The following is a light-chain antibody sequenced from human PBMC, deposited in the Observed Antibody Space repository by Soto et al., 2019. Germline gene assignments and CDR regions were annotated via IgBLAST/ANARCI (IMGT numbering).Light chain of an antibody. CDR3: SSYTSSSTL. CDR2: EVS. V-gene: IGLV2-14*01. CDR1: SSDVGGYNY. J-gene: IGLJ2*01. Sequence: QPVLTQPASVSGSPGQSITISCTGTSSDVGGYNYVSWYQQHPGNAPKLMIYEVSNRPSGVSNRFSGSKSGNTASLTISGLQAEDEADYYCSSYTSSSTLFGGGTKLTVL.